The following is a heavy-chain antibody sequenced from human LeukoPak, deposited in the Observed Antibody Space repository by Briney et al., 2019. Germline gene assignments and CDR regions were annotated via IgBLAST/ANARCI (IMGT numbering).Heavy chain of an antibody. CDR1: VGSISSNNYY. J-gene: IGHJ4*02. D-gene: IGHD1-26*01. V-gene: IGHV4-39*01. CDR3: AGHRQWELRSIYF. CDR2: IYYSVFS. Sequence: KPSEPLSLSCTISVGSISSNNYYWGWIRQPPVKGLAWIRSIYYSVFSHYTMSLKSRVTISVDTSKHQFSLKLSSLTAADTAVYYCAGHRQWELRSIYFWGQGTLVTVSS.